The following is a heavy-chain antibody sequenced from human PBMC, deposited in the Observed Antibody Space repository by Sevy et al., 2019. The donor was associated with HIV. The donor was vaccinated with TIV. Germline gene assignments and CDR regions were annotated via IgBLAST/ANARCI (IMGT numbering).Heavy chain of an antibody. D-gene: IGHD2-8*02. J-gene: IGHJ3*02. V-gene: IGHV4-39*01. Sequence: SENLSLTCTVSGGSISSSSYYWGWIRQPPGKGMEWIGSIYYSGSTYYNPSLKSRVTISVDTSKNQFSLKLSSVTAADTDVYYCARQRHIVLVVYAVDAFDIWGQGTMVPVSS. CDR2: IYYSGST. CDR3: ARQRHIVLVVYAVDAFDI. CDR1: GGSISSSSYY.